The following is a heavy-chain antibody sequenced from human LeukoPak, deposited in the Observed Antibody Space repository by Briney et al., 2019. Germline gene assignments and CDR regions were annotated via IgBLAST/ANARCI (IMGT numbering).Heavy chain of an antibody. CDR3: ARLGILTGYYST. J-gene: IGHJ5*02. V-gene: IGHV3-21*01. Sequence: GGPLRLSCAASGFTFSSYSMNWVRRAPGKGLEWVSSISSSSSYIYYADSVKGRFTISRDNAKNSLYLQMNSLRAEDTAVYYCARLGILTGYYSTWGQGTLVTVSS. D-gene: IGHD3-9*01. CDR1: GFTFSSYS. CDR2: ISSSSSYI.